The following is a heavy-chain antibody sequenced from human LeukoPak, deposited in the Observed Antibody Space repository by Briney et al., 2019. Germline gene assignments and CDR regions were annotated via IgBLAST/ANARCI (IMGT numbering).Heavy chain of an antibody. D-gene: IGHD3-22*01. CDR1: GYIFTSYG. J-gene: IGHJ5*02. V-gene: IGHV1-18*01. CDR2: ISVYNGNT. CDR3: ARDINGYYYDSHGYYPTDL. Sequence: ASVKVSCKASGYIFTSYGISWVRQAPGQGLEWMVWISVYNGNTNYPQRLQGRVTMTTDTSTTTAYMELGSLRSDDTAVYYCARDINGYYYDSHGYYPTDLWGQGTLVTVSS.